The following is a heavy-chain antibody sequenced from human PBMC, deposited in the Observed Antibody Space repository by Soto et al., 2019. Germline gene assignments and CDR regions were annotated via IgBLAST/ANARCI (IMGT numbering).Heavy chain of an antibody. CDR3: ARSDWFDP. J-gene: IGHJ5*02. Sequence: VSLRLSCAASGFTFSTYWMHWVRQAPGKGLVWVSRIKSDGSSTTYADSVEGRFTISRDNAKNTLYLQMNSLRVEDTAVYYCARSDWFDPWGQGTLVTVSS. CDR1: GFTFSTYW. V-gene: IGHV3-74*01. CDR2: IKSDGSST.